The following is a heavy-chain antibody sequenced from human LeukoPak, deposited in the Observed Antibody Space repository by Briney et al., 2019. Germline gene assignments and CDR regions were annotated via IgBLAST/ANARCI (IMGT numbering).Heavy chain of an antibody. CDR1: GDSISIYY. CDR2: IYYSGST. J-gene: IGHJ3*02. D-gene: IGHD7-27*01. V-gene: IGHV4-59*01. CDR3: ARETGAQGAFDI. Sequence: SETLSLTCSVSGDSISIYYWSWIRQPPGKGLEWIGYIYYSGSTNYNPSLKSRVTISVDTSKNQFSLKLSSVTAADTAVYYCARETGAQGAFDIWGQGTMVTVSS.